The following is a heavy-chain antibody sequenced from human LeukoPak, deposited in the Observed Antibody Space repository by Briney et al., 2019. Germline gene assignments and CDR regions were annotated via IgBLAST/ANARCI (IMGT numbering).Heavy chain of an antibody. CDR3: AKGQLWFGEFSGFDY. CDR1: GFTFSSYD. D-gene: IGHD3-10*01. V-gene: IGHV3-23*01. J-gene: IGHJ4*02. Sequence: GGSLRLSCEASGFTFSSYDMNWVRQAPGKGLEWVSVISGSGGSTDYADSVKGRFSISRDNSKNTLYLQMNSLRAEDTAVYYCAKGQLWFGEFSGFDYWGQGTLVTVS. CDR2: ISGSGGST.